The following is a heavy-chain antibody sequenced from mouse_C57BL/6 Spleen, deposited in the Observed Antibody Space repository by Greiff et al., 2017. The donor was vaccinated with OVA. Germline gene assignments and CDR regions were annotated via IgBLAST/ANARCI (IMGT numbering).Heavy chain of an antibody. Sequence: VQLKESGGGLVQPKGSLKLSCAASGFSFNTYAMNWVRQAPGKGLEWVARIRSKSNNYATYYADSVKDRFTISRDDSESMLYLQMNNLKTEDTAMYYCVREAAQALYAMDYWGQGTSVTVSS. D-gene: IGHD3-2*02. J-gene: IGHJ4*01. CDR2: IRSKSNNYAT. CDR3: VREAAQALYAMDY. V-gene: IGHV10-1*01. CDR1: GFSFNTYA.